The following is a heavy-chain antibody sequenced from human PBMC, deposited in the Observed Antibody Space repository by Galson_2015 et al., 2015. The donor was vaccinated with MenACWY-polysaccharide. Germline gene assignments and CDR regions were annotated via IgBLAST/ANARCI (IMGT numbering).Heavy chain of an antibody. CDR2: IYFSGDT. D-gene: IGHD3-10*01. CDR3: AAYYASGSSFAY. CDR1: RGSIIARDYC. V-gene: IGHV4-39*07. Sequence: SETLSLTCSVSRGSIIARDYCWDWIRQTPGKGLEWMGTIYFSGDTFYNPSLKSRITISLDTSRNQFSLKLTSVTAADTAVYFCAAYYASGSSFAYWGQGTLVPVSS. J-gene: IGHJ4*02.